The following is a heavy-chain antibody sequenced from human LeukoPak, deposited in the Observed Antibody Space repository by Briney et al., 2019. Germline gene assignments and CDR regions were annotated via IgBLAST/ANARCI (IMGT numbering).Heavy chain of an antibody. Sequence: GGSLRLSCAASGFTFSSYAMSWVRQAPGKGLEWVSAISGSGGSTYYADSVKGRFIISRDNAKDSLYLQMNSLRVEDTAVYYCLRGDRRDYWGQGTLVTVSS. V-gene: IGHV3-23*01. CDR1: GFTFSSYA. J-gene: IGHJ4*02. CDR3: LRGDRRDY. CDR2: ISGSGGST.